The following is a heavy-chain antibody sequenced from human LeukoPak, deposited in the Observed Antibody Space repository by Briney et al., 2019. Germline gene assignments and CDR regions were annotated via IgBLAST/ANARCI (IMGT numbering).Heavy chain of an antibody. J-gene: IGHJ4*02. CDR1: GFTFSSYW. CDR2: INSDGSST. V-gene: IGHV3-74*01. D-gene: IGHD6-13*01. Sequence: GGSLRLSCAASGFTFSSYWMHWVRQAPGKGLVWVSRINSDGSSTSYADSVKGRFTISRDNAKNTLYLQMNSLRAEDTAVYYCARVPGIAVAVDYWGQGTLVTVSS. CDR3: ARVPGIAVAVDY.